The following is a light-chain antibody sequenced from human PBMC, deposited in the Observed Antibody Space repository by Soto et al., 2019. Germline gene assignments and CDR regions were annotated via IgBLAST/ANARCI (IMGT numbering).Light chain of an antibody. V-gene: IGKV3-15*01. CDR2: QTS. J-gene: IGKJ2*01. Sequence: EIVMTQSPVTLSVSPGERATLSCRASQSVSSNVAWYQQKPGQAPRLLIYQTSARATGIPGRFNGSGSGTDFTLTISNLQSEDFALYYCQHYSGWPPVFGQGTKVDIK. CDR1: QSVSSN. CDR3: QHYSGWPPV.